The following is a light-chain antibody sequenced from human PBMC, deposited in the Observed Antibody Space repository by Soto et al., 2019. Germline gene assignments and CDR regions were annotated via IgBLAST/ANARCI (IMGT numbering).Light chain of an antibody. CDR2: AAS. CDR1: QSISNH. J-gene: IGKJ4*01. Sequence: EIQLTQSPSSLSASVEDRAIITCRASQSISNHLDWYQQKPGKAPKLLIFAASSLQSGVPSRFSGSRSGPDFTLTISSLQPEDFATYYCQQSYSSPPTFGGGTKVDIK. CDR3: QQSYSSPPT. V-gene: IGKV1-39*01.